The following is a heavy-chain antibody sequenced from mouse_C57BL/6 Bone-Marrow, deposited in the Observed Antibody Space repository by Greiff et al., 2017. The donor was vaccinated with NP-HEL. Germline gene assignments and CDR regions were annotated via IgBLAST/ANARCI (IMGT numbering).Heavy chain of an antibody. CDR3: AREGTVRGYYFDY. J-gene: IGHJ2*01. V-gene: IGHV5-4*01. CDR2: ISDGGSYT. CDR1: GFTFSSYA. Sequence: DVKLQESGGGLVKPGGSLKLSCAASGFTFSSYAMSWVRQTPEKRLEWVATISDGGSYTYYPDNVKGRFTISRDNAKNNLYLQMSHLKSEDTAMYYCAREGTVRGYYFDYWGQGTTLTVSS. D-gene: IGHD4-1*01.